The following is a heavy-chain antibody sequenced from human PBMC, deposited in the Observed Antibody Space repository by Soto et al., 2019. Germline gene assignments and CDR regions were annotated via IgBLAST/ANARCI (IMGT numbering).Heavy chain of an antibody. J-gene: IGHJ4*02. CDR3: ARDLYDILNY. D-gene: IGHD3-9*01. CDR1: GFTFSSYS. CDR2: ISSSSSYI. Sequence: EVQLVESGGGLVKPGGSLRLSCAASGFTFSSYSMNWVRQAPGKGLEWVSSISSSSSYIYYADSVKGRFTISRDNAKNSLYLQMNSLIAEDTAVYYCARDLYDILNYWGQGTLVTVSS. V-gene: IGHV3-21*01.